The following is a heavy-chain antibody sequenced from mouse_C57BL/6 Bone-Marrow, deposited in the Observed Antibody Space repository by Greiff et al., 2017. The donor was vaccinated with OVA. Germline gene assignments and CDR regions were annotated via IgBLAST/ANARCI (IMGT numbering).Heavy chain of an antibody. V-gene: IGHV5-16*01. J-gene: IGHJ1*03. CDR1: GFTFSDYY. D-gene: IGHD2-4*01. Sequence: EVQVVESEGGLVQPGSSMKLSCTASGFTFSDYYMAWVRQVPEKGLEWVANINYDGSSTYYLDSLKSRFIISRDNAKNILYLKMSSLKAEDTATDYCARDARLRRGGYFDVWGTGTTVTVSS. CDR2: INYDGSST. CDR3: ARDARLRRGGYFDV.